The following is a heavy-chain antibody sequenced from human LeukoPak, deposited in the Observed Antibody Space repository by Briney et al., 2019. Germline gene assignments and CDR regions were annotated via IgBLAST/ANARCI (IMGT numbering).Heavy chain of an antibody. Sequence: GGSLRLSCAASGFTFSSYTMTWVRQAPGKGLEWVSYISSSSSTIYYADSVKGRFTISRDNAKNSLYLQMNSLRAEDTAVYYWARDPYLTNIVVVTAVMDVWGKGTTVTVSS. CDR3: ARDPYLTNIVVVTAVMDV. J-gene: IGHJ6*03. CDR1: GFTFSSYT. CDR2: ISSSSSTI. V-gene: IGHV3-48*01. D-gene: IGHD2-21*02.